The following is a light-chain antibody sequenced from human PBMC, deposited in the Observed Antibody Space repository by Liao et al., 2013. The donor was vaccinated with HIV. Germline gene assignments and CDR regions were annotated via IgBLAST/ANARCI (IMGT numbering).Light chain of an antibody. V-gene: IGLV3-1*01. J-gene: IGLJ3*02. CDR1: NLGNKY. CDR3: QAWDGSTAV. Sequence: SYELTQPPSVSVSPGQTASITCSGDNLGNKYASWYQQKTGQSPVLVIYQDVKRPSGIPERFSGSNSGSTAALTISGTQAMDEADYYCQAWDGSTAVFGGGTKLTVL. CDR2: QDV.